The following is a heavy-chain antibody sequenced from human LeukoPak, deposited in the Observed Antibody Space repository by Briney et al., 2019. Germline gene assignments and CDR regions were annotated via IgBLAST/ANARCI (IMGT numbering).Heavy chain of an antibody. D-gene: IGHD4-17*01. V-gene: IGHV3-48*01. Sequence: PGGSLRLSCAASGFTFSSYAMSWVRQAPGKGLEWVSHIDFSGTGIYYAESVKGRFTISRDNSKNSLYLQMNSLRAEDTAVYYCARLNFGDDYWGQGTLVTVSS. J-gene: IGHJ4*02. CDR1: GFTFSSYA. CDR3: ARLNFGDDY. CDR2: IDFSGTGI.